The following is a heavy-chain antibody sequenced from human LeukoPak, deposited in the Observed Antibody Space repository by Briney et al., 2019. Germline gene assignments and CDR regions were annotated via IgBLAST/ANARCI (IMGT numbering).Heavy chain of an antibody. J-gene: IGHJ6*02. CDR2: INHSGST. CDR3: AGVVTAGNYYYGMDV. D-gene: IGHD5-18*01. V-gene: IGHV4-34*01. CDR1: GGSFSGYY. Sequence: PSETLSLTCAVYGGSFSGYYWSWIRQPPGKGLEWIGEINHSGSTNYNPSLKSRVTISVDTSKNQFSLKLSSVTAADTAVYYCAGVVTAGNYYYGMDVWGQGTTVTVSS.